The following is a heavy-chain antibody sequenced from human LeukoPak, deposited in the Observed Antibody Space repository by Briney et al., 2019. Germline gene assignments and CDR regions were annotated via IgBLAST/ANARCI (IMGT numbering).Heavy chain of an antibody. J-gene: IGHJ4*02. CDR3: ARGAVRGGTNFDY. CDR1: GDSVSGSPAV. Sequence: SQTLSLTCAISGDSVSGSPAVWNWIRQSPSRGLEWLGRAYYRSKWVIDYGLSVKGRITITPDTSKNQFSLQLNSVTAEDTAVYYCARGAVRGGTNFDYWGQGTLVTVSS. CDR2: AYYRSKWVI. D-gene: IGHD3-10*01. V-gene: IGHV6-1*01.